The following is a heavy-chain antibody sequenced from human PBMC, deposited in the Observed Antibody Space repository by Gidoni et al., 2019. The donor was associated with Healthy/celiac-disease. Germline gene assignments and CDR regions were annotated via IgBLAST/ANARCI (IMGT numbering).Heavy chain of an antibody. CDR1: GFTFDDYA. CDR2: ISWNSGSI. V-gene: IGHV3-9*01. CDR3: ATSPLYYYDSSGYNFQH. Sequence: EVQLVESGGGLVQPGRSLRLSCAASGFTFDDYAMHWVRQAPGKGLEWVSGISWNSGSIGYADSVKGRFTISRDNAKNSLYLQMNSLRAEDTALYYCATSPLYYYDSSGYNFQHWGQGTLVTVSS. D-gene: IGHD3-22*01. J-gene: IGHJ1*01.